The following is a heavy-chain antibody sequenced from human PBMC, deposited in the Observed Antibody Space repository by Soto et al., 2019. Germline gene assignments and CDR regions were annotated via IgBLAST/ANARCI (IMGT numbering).Heavy chain of an antibody. CDR3: AHRLCDSSCYWDVGYFDY. Sequence: QITLKESGPTLVKPTQTLTLTCTFSGFSLSTSGVGVGWIRQPPGKALECLALIYWDDDKRYSPSLKSRLTITKDTSKNQVVLTMTNMEPVDTATYFCAHRLCDSSCYWDVGYFDYWGRGTLVTVSS. CDR1: GFSLSTSGVG. J-gene: IGHJ4*02. V-gene: IGHV2-5*02. CDR2: IYWDDDK. D-gene: IGHD3-22*01.